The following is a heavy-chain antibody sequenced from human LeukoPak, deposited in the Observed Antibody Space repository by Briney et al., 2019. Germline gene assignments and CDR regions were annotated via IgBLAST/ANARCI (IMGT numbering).Heavy chain of an antibody. CDR2: ISSGSGGTT. CDR1: GFTFTSYA. J-gene: IGHJ6*02. Sequence: GGSLRLSCAASGFTFTSYAMRWVRQAPGKGLEWVSAISSGSGGTTIYADSVKGRFTISRDNSKNTLYLQMTSLRGEDTAVYYCAKNYESGRGVPYAMDVWGQGTTVTVSS. D-gene: IGHD3-10*01. V-gene: IGHV3-23*01. CDR3: AKNYESGRGVPYAMDV.